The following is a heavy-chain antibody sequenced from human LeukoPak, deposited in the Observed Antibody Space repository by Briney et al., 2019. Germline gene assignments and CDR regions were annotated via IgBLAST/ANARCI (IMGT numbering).Heavy chain of an antibody. CDR3: ARNRGGPSIVATIIGGFDY. CDR2: INHSGST. V-gene: IGHV4-34*01. D-gene: IGHD5-12*01. CDR1: GGSFSGYY. J-gene: IGHJ4*02. Sequence: SETLSLTCAVYGGSFSGYYWSWIRQPPGKGLEWIGEINHSGSTNYNPSLKSRVTISVDTSRNQFSLKLSSVTAADTAVYYCARNRGGPSIVATIIGGFDYWGQGTLVTVSS.